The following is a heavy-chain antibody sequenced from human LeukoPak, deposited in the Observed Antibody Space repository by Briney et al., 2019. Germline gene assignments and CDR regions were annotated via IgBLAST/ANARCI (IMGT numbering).Heavy chain of an antibody. CDR3: ARSMGAFDI. Sequence: NPSQTLSLTCGISGDSVSSTSAAWNWLRQSPSRGLEWLGRTYYRSKWYNEYAVSVKRRITINPDTSKNQFSLQLNSVTPEDTAVYYCARSMGAFDIWGQGTMVTVSS. J-gene: IGHJ3*02. CDR2: TYYRSKWYN. CDR1: GDSVSSTSAA. V-gene: IGHV6-1*01.